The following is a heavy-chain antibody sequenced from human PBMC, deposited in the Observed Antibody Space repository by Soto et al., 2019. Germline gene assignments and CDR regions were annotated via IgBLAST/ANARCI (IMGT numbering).Heavy chain of an antibody. D-gene: IGHD2-15*01. CDR1: GFTFSSYW. CDR2: LKSDGSNT. V-gene: IGHV3-74*01. CDR3: ARGIKNYYGMDV. J-gene: IGHJ6*02. Sequence: EVQLVESGGGLVQPGGSLRLSCAASGFTFSSYWMHWVRQAPGKGLVWVSRLKSDGSNTNYAVSVKGRFTISRDNAKNTLYLQMNSLRAEDTAVYYCARGIKNYYGMDVWGQGTTVTVSS.